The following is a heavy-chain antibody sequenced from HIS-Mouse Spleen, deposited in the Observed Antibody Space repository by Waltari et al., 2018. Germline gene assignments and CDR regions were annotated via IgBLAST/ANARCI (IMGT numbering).Heavy chain of an antibody. CDR1: GFPFSSYW. J-gene: IGHJ4*02. CDR2: INRDGRST. V-gene: IGHV3-74*01. Sequence: EVQLVESGGGLVQPGGSLRLSCAASGFPFSSYWMHWVRQAPGKGLVWFSRINRDGRSTTYADSVKGRFTISRDNANTTLYLQMNSLRAEDTAVYYCARGPLSFDYWGQGTLVTVSS. CDR3: ARGPLSFDY.